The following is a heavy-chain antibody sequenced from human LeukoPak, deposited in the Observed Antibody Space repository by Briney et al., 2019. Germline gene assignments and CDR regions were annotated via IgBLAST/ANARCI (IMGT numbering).Heavy chain of an antibody. CDR1: GGSFSGYY. J-gene: IGHJ4*02. CDR2: INHSGST. CDR3: ARGTNKDYYHSSRADY. V-gene: IGHV4-34*01. D-gene: IGHD1-26*01. Sequence: SESLSLTCTVYGGSFSGYYWSWIRQSPGKGLEWIGEINHSGSTYYSPSLKSRLTILVDASKNQFSLRLSSVTAADTAVYYCARGTNKDYYHSSRADYWGQGTLVTVSS.